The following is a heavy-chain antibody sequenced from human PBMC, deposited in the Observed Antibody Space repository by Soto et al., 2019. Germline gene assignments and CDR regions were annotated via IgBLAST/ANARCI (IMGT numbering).Heavy chain of an antibody. D-gene: IGHD6-19*01. Sequence: GASVKVSCKASGYTFTSYYMHWVRQAPGQGLEWMGIINPSGGSTSYAQKFQGRVTMTRDTSTSTVYMELSSLRSEDTAVYYCARDSTRTSSSGWQKWYYYGMDVWGQGTTVTVSS. CDR2: INPSGGST. J-gene: IGHJ6*02. CDR1: GYTFTSYY. V-gene: IGHV1-46*01. CDR3: ARDSTRTSSSGWQKWYYYGMDV.